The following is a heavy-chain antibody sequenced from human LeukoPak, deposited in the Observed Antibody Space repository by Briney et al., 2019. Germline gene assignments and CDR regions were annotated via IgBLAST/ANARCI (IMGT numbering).Heavy chain of an antibody. CDR2: ISESGSKI. CDR1: GFFISRYW. J-gene: IGHJ4*02. D-gene: IGHD1-1*01. V-gene: IGHV3-48*01. CDR3: ARNWNPISDY. Sequence: PGGSLRLSCAASGFFISRYWMHWVRQAPGKGLEWVSYISESGSKINYADSVKGRFTISRDNAKNSLYLEMNSLGAEDTAAYYCARNWNPISDYWGQGTLVTVSS.